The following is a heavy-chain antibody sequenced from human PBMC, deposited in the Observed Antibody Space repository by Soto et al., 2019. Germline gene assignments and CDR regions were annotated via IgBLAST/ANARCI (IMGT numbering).Heavy chain of an antibody. CDR1: GFTFSSYA. CDR3: AKRTVGWYFDL. V-gene: IGHV3-23*01. J-gene: IGHJ2*01. CDR2: ISGSGGST. Sequence: EVQLLESGGGLVQPGGSLRLSCAASGFTFSSYAMSWVRQAPGKGLEWASAISGSGGSTYYADSVKGRFTISRDNSKNTLYLQMNGRRAEDTAVYYCAKRTVGWYFDLWGRGTLVTVSS. D-gene: IGHD4-17*01.